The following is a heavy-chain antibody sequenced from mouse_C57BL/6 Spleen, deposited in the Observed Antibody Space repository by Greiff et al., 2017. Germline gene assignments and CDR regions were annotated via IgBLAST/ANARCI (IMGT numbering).Heavy chain of an antibody. CDR3: ARWITTVVSPYFYG. J-gene: IGHJ1*03. D-gene: IGHD1-1*01. CDR1: GYTFTSYW. V-gene: IGHV1-61*01. CDR2: IYPSDSGT. Sequence: QVQLQQPGAELVRPGSSVKLSCKASGYTFTSYWMDWVKQRPGQGLEWIGNIYPSDSGTHYNQKFKDKATLTVDKSSSTAYMQLSSLTSEDSAVYYCARWITTVVSPYFYGRGTGITVTVSS.